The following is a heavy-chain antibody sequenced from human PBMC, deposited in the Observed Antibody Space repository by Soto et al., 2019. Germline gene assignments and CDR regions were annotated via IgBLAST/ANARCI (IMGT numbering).Heavy chain of an antibody. CDR1: GYTFTGYY. Sequence: GASVKVSCKASGYTFTGYYMHWVRQAPGQGLEWMGWINPNSGGTNYAQKFQGRVTMTRDTSISTAYMELSRLRSDDTAVYYCARLVATIETYYYGMDVWGQGTTVTVSS. V-gene: IGHV1-2*02. D-gene: IGHD5-12*01. CDR2: INPNSGGT. J-gene: IGHJ6*02. CDR3: ARLVATIETYYYGMDV.